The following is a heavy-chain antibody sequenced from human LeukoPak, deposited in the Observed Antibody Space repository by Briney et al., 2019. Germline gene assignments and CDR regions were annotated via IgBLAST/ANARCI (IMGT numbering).Heavy chain of an antibody. D-gene: IGHD2-15*01. CDR2: ISAYNGNT. J-gene: IGHJ4*02. Sequence: ASVKVSCKASGYTFTGYGISWVRQAPGQGLEWMGWISAYNGNTNYAQKLQGRVTMTTDTSTSTAYMELRSLRSDDTAVYYCARDCSGGSCYSPVDYWGQGTLVTVSS. CDR3: ARDCSGGSCYSPVDY. CDR1: GYTFTGYG. V-gene: IGHV1-18*01.